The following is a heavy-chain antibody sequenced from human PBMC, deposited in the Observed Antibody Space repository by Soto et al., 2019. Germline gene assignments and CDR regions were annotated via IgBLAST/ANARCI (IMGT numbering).Heavy chain of an antibody. Sequence: GSGPTLVNPTQTLTLTCTFSGFSLSTSGICVSWIRQPPGKALEWLALIDWDDDKYYSTSLKTRLTISKDTSKNQVVLTMTNMDPVDTASYYCARAGIAAAGTIHDYWGQGTLVTVSS. D-gene: IGHD6-13*01. CDR1: GFSLSTSGIC. CDR2: IDWDDDK. J-gene: IGHJ4*02. V-gene: IGHV2-70*01. CDR3: ARAGIAAAGTIHDY.